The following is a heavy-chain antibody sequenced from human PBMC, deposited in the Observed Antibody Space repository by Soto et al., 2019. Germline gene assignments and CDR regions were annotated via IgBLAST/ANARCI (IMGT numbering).Heavy chain of an antibody. CDR2: IWYDGSNK. Sequence: QMHLVESGGGVVQPGRSLTLSCVASGFTFTSYGIHWVRQAPGKGLEWVAVIWYDGSNKYYGDCVKGRFSITRDNSKNTVYLHMNSLRAEDTAVYYCARDRRFLEWRDYWGQGTLVSVSS. D-gene: IGHD3-3*01. V-gene: IGHV3-33*01. J-gene: IGHJ4*02. CDR3: ARDRRFLEWRDY. CDR1: GFTFTSYG.